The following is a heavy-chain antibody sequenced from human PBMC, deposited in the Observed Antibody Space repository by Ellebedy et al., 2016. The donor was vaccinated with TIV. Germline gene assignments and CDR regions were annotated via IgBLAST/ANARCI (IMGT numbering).Heavy chain of an antibody. CDR1: GYTFTSYG. CDR2: ISAYNGNT. J-gene: IGHJ3*02. CDR3: ASLKDILTGYTNDAFDI. Sequence: AASVKVSCKASGYTFTSYGISWVRQAPGQGLEWMGWISAYNGNTNYAPKLQGRVTMTTDTSTSTAYMELRSMRSDDTAVYYCASLKDILTGYTNDAFDIWGQGTMVTVSS. V-gene: IGHV1-18*01. D-gene: IGHD3-9*01.